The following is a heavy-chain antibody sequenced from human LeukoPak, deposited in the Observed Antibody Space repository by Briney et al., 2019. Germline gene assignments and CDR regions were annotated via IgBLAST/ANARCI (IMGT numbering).Heavy chain of an antibody. Sequence: GGSLRLSCAASGFTFDDYGMSWVRQAPEKGLEWVSGINWNGGSTGYADSVKGRFTISRDNAKNSLYLQMNSLRAEDTALYYCARGWLDSYYGSGEGGDWGQGTLVTVSS. D-gene: IGHD3-10*01. CDR3: ARGWLDSYYGSGEGGD. J-gene: IGHJ4*02. CDR1: GFTFDDYG. CDR2: INWNGGST. V-gene: IGHV3-20*04.